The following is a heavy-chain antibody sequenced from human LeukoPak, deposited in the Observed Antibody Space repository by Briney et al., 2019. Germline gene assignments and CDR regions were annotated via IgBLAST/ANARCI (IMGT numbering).Heavy chain of an antibody. V-gene: IGHV2-5*02. D-gene: IGHD1-7*01. J-gene: IGHJ5*02. CDR2: TYWGDDK. CDR1: GFSLRAPPVA. Sequence: SGPTLVHPTQPLTLTCTFSGFSLRAPPVAVGWIRQPPGKALEFLALTYWGDDKRFSSSLRSRLTITSDASKNQVVLTVANLDPVDTATYYCAHKPAQKNYFDPWGQGTLVTVSS. CDR3: AHKPAQKNYFDP.